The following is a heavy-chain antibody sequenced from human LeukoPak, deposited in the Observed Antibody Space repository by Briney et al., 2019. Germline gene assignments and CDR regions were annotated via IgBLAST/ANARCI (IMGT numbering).Heavy chain of an antibody. CDR1: GYTFTSYG. V-gene: IGHV1-2*02. Sequence: EASVKVSCKASGYTFTSYGISWVRQAPGQGLEWMGWINPNSGGTNYAQKFQGRVTMTRDTSISTAYMELSRLRSDDTAVYYCARDHYLVATIYFDYWGQGTLVTVSS. J-gene: IGHJ4*02. CDR2: INPNSGGT. CDR3: ARDHYLVATIYFDY. D-gene: IGHD5-12*01.